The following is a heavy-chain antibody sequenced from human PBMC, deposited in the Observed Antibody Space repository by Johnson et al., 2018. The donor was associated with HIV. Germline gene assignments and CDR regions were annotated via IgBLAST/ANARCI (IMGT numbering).Heavy chain of an antibody. J-gene: IGHJ3*02. V-gene: IGHV3-66*01. CDR1: GFSVSDSY. Sequence: VHLVESGGGLVQPGGSLRLSCGASGFSVSDSYMNWVRQAPGQGLEWVSVLYSGGNTYYADSVRGRFTISRDTSKNTLYLQMSSLKVEDTALYYCASSSLAWGVDAFDIWGQGTKVTVSS. D-gene: IGHD3-10*01. CDR2: LYSGGNT. CDR3: ASSSLAWGVDAFDI.